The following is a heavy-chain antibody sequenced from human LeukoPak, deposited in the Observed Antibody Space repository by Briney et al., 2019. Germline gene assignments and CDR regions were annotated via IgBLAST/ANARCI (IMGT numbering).Heavy chain of an antibody. J-gene: IGHJ4*02. CDR2: IYYSGST. CDR3: ARDEMEHHGSYYDF. CDR1: GGSISSYY. D-gene: IGHD1/OR15-1a*01. Sequence: LETLSLTCTVSGGSISSYYWSWIRQPPGKGLEWIGYIYYSGSTNYNPSLKSRVTISVDTSKNQFSLKLSSVTAADTAFYYCARDEMEHHGSYYDFWGQGTLVTVSS. V-gene: IGHV4-59*12.